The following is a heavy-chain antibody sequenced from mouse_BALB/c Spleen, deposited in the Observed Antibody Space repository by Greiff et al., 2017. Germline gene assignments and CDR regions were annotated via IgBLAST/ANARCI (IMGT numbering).Heavy chain of an antibody. D-gene: IGHD1-1*01. V-gene: IGHV2-6-5*01. CDR1: GFSLTDYG. CDR3: AKHVEYNGSRSYCEV. Sequence: VQLQQSGPGLVAPSQSLSITCTVSGFSLTDYGVSWIRQPPGKGLEWLGVIWGGGSTYYNSALKSRLSISKDNSKSQVFLKMNSLQTVDTAMYYCAKHVEYNGSRSYCEVWGAERTVTVSS. J-gene: IGHJ1*01. CDR2: IWGGGST.